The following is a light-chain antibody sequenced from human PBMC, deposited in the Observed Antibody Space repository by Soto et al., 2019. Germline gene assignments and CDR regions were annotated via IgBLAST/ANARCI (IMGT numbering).Light chain of an antibody. J-gene: IGKJ2*01. Sequence: EIVLTQSPGTLSLSPGERDTLSCRASRSFASSYLGWYQQKPGQAPRLLIYAASSRATGIPDRFSGSGSGTDFTLTISRLEPEDSAVYYCQQYGSSPPYTFGHGTKLEI. CDR1: RSFASSY. CDR2: AAS. V-gene: IGKV3-20*01. CDR3: QQYGSSPPYT.